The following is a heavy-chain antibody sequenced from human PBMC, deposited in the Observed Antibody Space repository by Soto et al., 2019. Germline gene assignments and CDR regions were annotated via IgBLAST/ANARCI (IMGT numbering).Heavy chain of an antibody. CDR2: ISRSSDMI. D-gene: IGHD4-4*01. V-gene: IGHV3-11*01. Sequence: GGSLRLSCAASGFSFSDFYMSWIRKAPGKGLEWISYISRSSDMIHYADSVKGRFTISRDNARNSLYLQMNSLRGEDTAVYYCARFSVRTVNSPFDYWGQGTPVTVSS. CDR1: GFSFSDFY. J-gene: IGHJ4*02. CDR3: ARFSVRTVNSPFDY.